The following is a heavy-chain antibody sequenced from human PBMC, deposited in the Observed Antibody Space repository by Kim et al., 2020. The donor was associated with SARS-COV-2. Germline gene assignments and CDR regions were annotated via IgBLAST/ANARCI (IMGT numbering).Heavy chain of an antibody. CDR2: INHSGST. J-gene: IGHJ6*03. CDR1: GGSFSGYY. D-gene: IGHD3-10*01. Sequence: SETLSLTCAVYGGSFSGYYWSWIRQPPGKGLEWIGEINHSGSTNYNPSLKSRVTISVDTSKNQFSLKLSSVTAADTAVYYCARGRITMVRGVPHYYYYM. CDR3: ARGRITMVRGVPHYYYYM. V-gene: IGHV4-34*01.